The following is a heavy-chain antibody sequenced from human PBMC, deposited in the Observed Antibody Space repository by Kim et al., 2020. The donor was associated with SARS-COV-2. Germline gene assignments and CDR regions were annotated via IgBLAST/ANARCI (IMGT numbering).Heavy chain of an antibody. D-gene: IGHD1-7*01. Sequence: QKLQGRVTMTTDTSTSTAYMELRSLRSDDTAVYYCARDISETWNSPHFDYWGQGTLVTVSS. J-gene: IGHJ4*02. CDR3: ARDISETWNSPHFDY. V-gene: IGHV1-18*01.